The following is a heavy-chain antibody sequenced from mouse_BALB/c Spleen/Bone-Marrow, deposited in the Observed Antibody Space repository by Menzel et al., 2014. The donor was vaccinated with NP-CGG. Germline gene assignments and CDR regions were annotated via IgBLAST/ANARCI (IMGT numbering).Heavy chain of an antibody. V-gene: IGHV7-3*02. D-gene: IGHD1-1*01. Sequence: EVKLVESGGGLVQPGGSLRLSCAISGFTFTDYYMSWVRQPPGKALEWLGFIRNKANGYTTEYSTSVKGRFTISRDNSQSILYLQMNTLRAEDSDTYYCARDTTINIYWYFDVWGAGTTVAVSS. J-gene: IGHJ1*01. CDR3: ARDTTINIYWYFDV. CDR1: GFTFTDYY. CDR2: IRNKANGYTT.